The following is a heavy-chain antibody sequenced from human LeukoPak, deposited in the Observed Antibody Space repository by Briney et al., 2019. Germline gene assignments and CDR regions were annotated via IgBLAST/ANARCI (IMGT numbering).Heavy chain of an antibody. CDR2: VYTSGNT. CDR3: ARDNPAGP. J-gene: IGHJ5*02. D-gene: IGHD1-14*01. V-gene: IGHV4-4*07. Sequence: SETLSLTCTVSGGSISGYFWSWIRQSAAKGLEWIGRVYTSGNTNYNPSFKSRVTMSIDTSKKQFSLKLYSVTAADTAVYYCARDNPAGPWGQGTLVTVSS. CDR1: GGSISGYF.